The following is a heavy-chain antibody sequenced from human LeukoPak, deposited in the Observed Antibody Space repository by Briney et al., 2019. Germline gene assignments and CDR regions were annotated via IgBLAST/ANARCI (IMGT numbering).Heavy chain of an antibody. CDR1: GYTFTSYG. CDR2: ISAYNGNT. J-gene: IGHJ5*02. Sequence: GASVKVSCKASGYTFTSYGISWVRQAPGQGLEWMGWISAYNGNTNYAQKLQGRLTMPTDTSTSTAYMERRSRRSDDTAVYYCARDDWFDPWGQGTLVTVSS. CDR3: ARDDWFDP. V-gene: IGHV1-18*01.